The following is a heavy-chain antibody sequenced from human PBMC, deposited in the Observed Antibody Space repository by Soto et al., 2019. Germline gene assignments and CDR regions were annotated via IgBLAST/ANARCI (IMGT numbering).Heavy chain of an antibody. CDR3: ARNSAGGPYDLDY. D-gene: IGHD3-22*01. CDR1: GGSISSYY. CDR2: IYYSGST. Sequence: TSETLSLTCTVAGGSISSYYGSWIRQPPGKGLEWIGYIYYSGSTNYNPSLKSRVTISVDTSKNQFSLKLSSVTAADTAVYYCARNSAGGPYDLDYWGQGTLVTVS. V-gene: IGHV4-59*08. J-gene: IGHJ4*02.